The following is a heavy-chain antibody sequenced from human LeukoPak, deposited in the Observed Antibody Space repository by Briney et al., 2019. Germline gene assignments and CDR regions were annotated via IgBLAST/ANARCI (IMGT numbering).Heavy chain of an antibody. CDR2: TYGDGRTT. Sequence: GGSLRLSCEASGFTFSSYWMHWVRQAPGKGLVWVSRTYGDGRTTSYADSVRGRFTMSRDNAKNTPYLQMDSLRAEDTAVYYCARAYYNNYVDYWGQGALVTVSP. J-gene: IGHJ4*02. D-gene: IGHD4-11*01. V-gene: IGHV3-74*01. CDR3: ARAYYNNYVDY. CDR1: GFTFSSYW.